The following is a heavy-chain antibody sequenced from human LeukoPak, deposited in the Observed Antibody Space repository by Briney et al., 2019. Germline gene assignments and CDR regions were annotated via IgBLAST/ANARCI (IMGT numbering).Heavy chain of an antibody. CDR1: GGSISSYY. CDR3: ATAQNYDSSGNDAFDI. V-gene: IGHV4-59*01. D-gene: IGHD3-22*01. J-gene: IGHJ3*02. Sequence: SETLSLTCTVSGGSISSYYWSWIRQPPGKGLEWVGYIYYSGSTNYNPSLKSRVTISVDTSKTQFSLNLSSVTAADTAAYYCATAQNYDSSGNDAFDIWGQGTMVTVSS. CDR2: IYYSGST.